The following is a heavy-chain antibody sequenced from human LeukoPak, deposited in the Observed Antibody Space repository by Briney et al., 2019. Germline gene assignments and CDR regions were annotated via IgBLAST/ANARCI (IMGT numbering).Heavy chain of an antibody. Sequence: GASVKVSCKASGYTFTDYYMHWVRQAPGQGLEWMGRVNPNIGDSTYAQKFQGRVTVTRDTSISTAYMELSGLRSDDTAVYYCARNENSGWGYFDYWGQGTLVTVSS. V-gene: IGHV1-2*06. CDR1: GYTFTDYY. J-gene: IGHJ4*02. CDR2: VNPNIGDS. CDR3: ARNENSGWGYFDY. D-gene: IGHD5-12*01.